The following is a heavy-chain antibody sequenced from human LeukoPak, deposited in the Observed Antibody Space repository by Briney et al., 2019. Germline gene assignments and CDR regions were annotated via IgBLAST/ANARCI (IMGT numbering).Heavy chain of an antibody. CDR1: GGSISSDY. D-gene: IGHD3-10*01. V-gene: IGHV4-59*08. J-gene: IGHJ1*01. Sequence: PSETPSLTCIVSGGSISSDYWSWIRQPPGKGLEWIGHIYYSGRTNYNPSLKSRVTISVDTSKNQFSLKLNSVTAADTAVYYCARQTGYFRYWGQGTLFAVSS. CDR2: IYYSGRT. CDR3: ARQTGYFRY.